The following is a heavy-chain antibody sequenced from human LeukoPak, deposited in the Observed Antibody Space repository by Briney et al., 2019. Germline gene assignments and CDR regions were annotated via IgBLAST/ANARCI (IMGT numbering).Heavy chain of an antibody. D-gene: IGHD1-14*01. CDR1: GESFSDYY. J-gene: IGHJ5*02. Sequence: PSETLSLTCAVYGESFSDYYWTWIRQPPGKGLEWIGQISRGGSTYYNPSLTSRVTISIDTSKNQFSLRLNSVTATDTAVYYCARLNKPGWFDPWGQGTLVTVSS. V-gene: IGHV4-34*01. CDR3: ARLNKPGWFDP. CDR2: ISRGGST.